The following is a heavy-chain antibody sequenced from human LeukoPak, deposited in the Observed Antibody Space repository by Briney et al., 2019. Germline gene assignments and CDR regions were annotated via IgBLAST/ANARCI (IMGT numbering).Heavy chain of an antibody. J-gene: IGHJ6*04. V-gene: IGHV3-48*03. CDR2: ISSSGSTI. Sequence: GGSLRLSCAASEFTFSSYAMSWVRQAPGKGLEWVSYISSSGSTIYYADSVKGRFTISRDNAKNSLYLQMNSLRAEDTAVYYCAELGITMIGGVWGKGTTVTISS. CDR1: EFTFSSYA. CDR3: AELGITMIGGV. D-gene: IGHD3-10*02.